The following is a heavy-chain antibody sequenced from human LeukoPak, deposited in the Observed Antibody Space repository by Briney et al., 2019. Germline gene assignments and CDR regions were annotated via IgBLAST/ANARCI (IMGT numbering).Heavy chain of an antibody. D-gene: IGHD6-6*01. CDR2: IYYSGST. CDR3: ARRGASSSEEY. J-gene: IGHJ4*02. CDR1: GGSISSSSHY. V-gene: IGHV4-39*01. Sequence: SETLSLTCTVSGGSISSSSHYWGWIRQPPGKGLEWIGSIYYSGSTYYNPSLESRVTISVDTSKNQFSLKVSSVTAADTAVYYCARRGASSSEEYWGQGTLVIVSS.